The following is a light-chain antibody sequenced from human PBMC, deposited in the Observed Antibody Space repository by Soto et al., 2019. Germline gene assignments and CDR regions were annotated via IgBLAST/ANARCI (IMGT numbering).Light chain of an antibody. CDR2: DAS. J-gene: IGKJ5*01. CDR3: QQRSNWPLFT. Sequence: EIVLTQSPGTLSLSPGERATLSCRASQSVSSCLAWYQQRPGQAPRLLIYDASNRATGIPARFSGSGSGTDFTLTISGLEPEDFAVYYCQQRSNWPLFTFGPGTRLEIK. CDR1: QSVSSC. V-gene: IGKV3-11*01.